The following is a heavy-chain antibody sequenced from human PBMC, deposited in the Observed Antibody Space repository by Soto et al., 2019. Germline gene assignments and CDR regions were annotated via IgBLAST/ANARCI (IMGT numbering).Heavy chain of an antibody. CDR2: IDPSDSYT. CDR1: GYSFTSYW. Sequence: GESLKISCKGSGYSFTSYWISWVRQMPGKGLEWMGRIDPSDSYTNYSPSFQGHVTISADRSISTAYLQWSSLKASDAARYYCARYCSGGSCYRPSYQFDYWGQGTLVTVSS. J-gene: IGHJ4*02. CDR3: ARYCSGGSCYRPSYQFDY. D-gene: IGHD2-15*01. V-gene: IGHV5-10-1*01.